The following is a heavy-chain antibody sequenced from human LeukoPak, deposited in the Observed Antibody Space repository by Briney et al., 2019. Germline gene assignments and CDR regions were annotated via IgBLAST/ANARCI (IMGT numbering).Heavy chain of an antibody. J-gene: IGHJ6*03. CDR3: ARVDYVDYYFYMDV. V-gene: IGHV4-61*02. CDR1: GGPINSANYY. Sequence: PSETLSLTCTVSGGPINSANYYWNWIRQPAGKGLEWIGRIYISGSTNYGPSLRSRVTFSIDTSKNQVSLKLSSVTAADTAVYYCARVDYVDYYFYMDVWGKGTTVTISS. D-gene: IGHD4-17*01. CDR2: IYISGST.